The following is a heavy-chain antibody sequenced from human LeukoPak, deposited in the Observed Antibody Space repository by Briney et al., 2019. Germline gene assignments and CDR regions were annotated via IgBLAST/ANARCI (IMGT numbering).Heavy chain of an antibody. Sequence: TSETLSLTCAVYGGSFSGYYWSWIRQPPGKGPEWIGEINHSGSTNYNPSLKSRVTISVDTSKNPFSLKLSSVAAADTAVYYCARGPGYSGYDLDYWGQGTLVTVSS. V-gene: IGHV4-34*01. CDR1: GGSFSGYY. D-gene: IGHD5-12*01. CDR3: ARGPGYSGYDLDY. CDR2: INHSGST. J-gene: IGHJ4*02.